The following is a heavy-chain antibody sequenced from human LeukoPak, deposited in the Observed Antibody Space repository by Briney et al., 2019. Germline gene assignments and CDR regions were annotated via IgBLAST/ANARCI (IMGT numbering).Heavy chain of an antibody. CDR2: IIPILGIA. Sequence: AASVKVSCKASGGTFSSYAISWVRQAPGQGLEWMGRIIPILGIANYAQKFQGRVTITADKSTSTAYMELSSLRSEDTAVYYCARESADYDSSGHDYWGQGTLVTVSS. CDR3: ARESADYDSSGHDY. V-gene: IGHV1-69*04. D-gene: IGHD3-22*01. J-gene: IGHJ4*02. CDR1: GGTFSSYA.